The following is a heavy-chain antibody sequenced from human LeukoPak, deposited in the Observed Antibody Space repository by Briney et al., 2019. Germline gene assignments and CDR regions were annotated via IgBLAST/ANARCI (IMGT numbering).Heavy chain of an antibody. CDR2: ISSSSSYT. CDR1: GFTFSSYS. J-gene: IGHJ4*02. V-gene: IGHV3-21*01. Sequence: PGGSLRLSCAASGFTFSSYSMNWVRQAPGKGLEWVSSISSSSSYTYYADSVKGRFTISRDNAKNSLYLQMNSLRAEDTAVYYCASLPYGDYGFDYWGQGTLVTVSS. CDR3: ASLPYGDYGFDY. D-gene: IGHD4-17*01.